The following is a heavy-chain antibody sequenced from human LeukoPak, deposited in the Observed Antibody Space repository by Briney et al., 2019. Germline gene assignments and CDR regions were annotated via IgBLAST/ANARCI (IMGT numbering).Heavy chain of an antibody. Sequence: PGGSLRLSCAASGFTVSSNYMSWVRQAPGKGLEWVSVIYSGGNTNSADSVKGRFTISRDNSKNILYLQMNSLRAEDTAVYYCARGTRWLVGYYYYYMDVWGKGTTVTVSS. J-gene: IGHJ6*03. CDR2: IYSGGNT. D-gene: IGHD6-19*01. CDR1: GFTVSSNY. V-gene: IGHV3-53*01. CDR3: ARGTRWLVGYYYYYMDV.